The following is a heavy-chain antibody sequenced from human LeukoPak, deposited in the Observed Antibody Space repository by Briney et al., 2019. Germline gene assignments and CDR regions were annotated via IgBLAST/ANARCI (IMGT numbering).Heavy chain of an antibody. CDR2: IIPIFGTA. Sequence: SVKVSCKASGGTFSSYAISWVRQAPGQGLEWMGGIIPIFGTANYAQKFQGRVTITTDESTSTAYMELSSLRSEDTAVYYCATLPEGRWLQSEYWGQGTLVTVSS. J-gene: IGHJ4*02. CDR1: GGTFSSYA. D-gene: IGHD5-24*01. CDR3: ATLPEGRWLQSEY. V-gene: IGHV1-69*05.